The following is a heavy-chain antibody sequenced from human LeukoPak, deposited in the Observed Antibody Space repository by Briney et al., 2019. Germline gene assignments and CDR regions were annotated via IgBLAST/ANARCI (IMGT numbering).Heavy chain of an antibody. CDR3: ARDRGHDHSSSWYGYFDY. Sequence: GRSLRLSCAASGFTFSSYAMHWVRQAPGKGLEWAAVISYDGSNKYYADSVKGRFTISRDNSKNTLYLQMNSLRAEDTAVYYCARDRGHDHSSSWYGYFDYWGQGTLVTVSS. D-gene: IGHD6-13*01. CDR1: GFTFSSYA. V-gene: IGHV3-30-3*01. CDR2: ISYDGSNK. J-gene: IGHJ4*02.